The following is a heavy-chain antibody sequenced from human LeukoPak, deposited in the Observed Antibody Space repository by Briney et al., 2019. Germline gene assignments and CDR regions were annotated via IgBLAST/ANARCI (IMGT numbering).Heavy chain of an antibody. V-gene: IGHV4-59*08. CDR2: IYYSGST. D-gene: IGHD6-19*01. CDR1: GGSISSYY. CDR3: ASLVYSSGWYAKYFQY. J-gene: IGHJ1*01. Sequence: PSETLSLTCTVSGGSISSYYWSWIRQPPGKGLEWIGYIYYSGSTNYSPSLQSRVTISIDTSKSQFSLNLSSVTAADTAVYYCASLVYSSGWYAKYFQYWGQGTLVTVSS.